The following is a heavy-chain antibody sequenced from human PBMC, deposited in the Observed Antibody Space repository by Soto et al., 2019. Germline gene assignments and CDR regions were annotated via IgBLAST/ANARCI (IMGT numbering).Heavy chain of an antibody. Sequence: EVQLVESGGGLVKPGGSLRLSCAASGFTFSNYTLNWVRQAPGKGLEWVSIISRTSNHIYYADSVKGRFTVSRDNAENSLDLQMNSLRAEDTAVYYCAKDRGRGSPVSGGMDVWGQGTTVTVSS. V-gene: IGHV3-21*01. CDR1: GFTFSNYT. J-gene: IGHJ6*02. D-gene: IGHD3-10*01. CDR2: ISRTSNHI. CDR3: AKDRGRGSPVSGGMDV.